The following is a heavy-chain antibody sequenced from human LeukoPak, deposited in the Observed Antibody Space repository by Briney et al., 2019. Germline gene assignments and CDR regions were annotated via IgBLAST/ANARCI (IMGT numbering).Heavy chain of an antibody. D-gene: IGHD4-23*01. J-gene: IGHJ4*02. CDR3: ARAVGGYDYGGNSGYFDY. CDR2: IIPIFGTA. V-gene: IGHV1-69*01. CDR1: GGSFSSYA. Sequence: SSVNVSCKASGGSFSSYAISWVRQAPGQGLEWMGGIIPIFGTANYAQKFQGRVTITADESTSTAYMELSSLRSEDTAVYYCARAVGGYDYGGNSGYFDYWGQETLVTVSS.